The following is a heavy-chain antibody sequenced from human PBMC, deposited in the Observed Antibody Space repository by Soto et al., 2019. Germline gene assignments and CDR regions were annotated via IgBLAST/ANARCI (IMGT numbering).Heavy chain of an antibody. CDR1: GFSVTDIY. Sequence: EVQLVESGGGLVQPGGSLRLSCVASGFSVTDIYMNWVRQAPGKGLEWVSVIYNEFTDYADSVRGRFSISTDSSKNALYLQMNGLRAEDSAVYYCVREPRYCSGGSCSIMGDAFDIWGQGTKVTVSS. CDR3: VREPRYCSGGSCSIMGDAFDI. V-gene: IGHV3-66*01. D-gene: IGHD2-15*01. J-gene: IGHJ3*02. CDR2: IYNEFT.